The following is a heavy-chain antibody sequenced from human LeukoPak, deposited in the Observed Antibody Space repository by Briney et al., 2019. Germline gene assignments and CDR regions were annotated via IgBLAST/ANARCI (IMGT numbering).Heavy chain of an antibody. V-gene: IGHV3-7*01. J-gene: IGHJ4*02. CDR2: INRDGGEK. CDR1: GFTFSSYW. D-gene: IGHD3-22*01. Sequence: GGSLRLSCAASGFTFSSYWMSWVRQAPGKGLEWVANINRDGGEKYYVDSVKGRFTISRDNAKNSLYLQMNSLRAEDTAVYYCASPGAYYYDSSGLDYWGQGTLVTVS. CDR3: ASPGAYYYDSSGLDY.